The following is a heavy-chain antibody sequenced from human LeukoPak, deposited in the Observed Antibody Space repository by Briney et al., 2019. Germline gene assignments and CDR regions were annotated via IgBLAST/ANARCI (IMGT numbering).Heavy chain of an antibody. V-gene: IGHV3-30*04. Sequence: GGSLRLSCAASGFTFSRYAMHWLRQAPGKWPEWVAVIAFDGNKKYYADSVKGRFTISRDNSRNTLFLQMNGLRAEDTAVYYCAGLRYFDWTFDYWGQGTLVTVSS. CDR3: AGLRYFDWTFDY. CDR1: GFTFSRYA. J-gene: IGHJ4*02. D-gene: IGHD3-9*01. CDR2: IAFDGNKK.